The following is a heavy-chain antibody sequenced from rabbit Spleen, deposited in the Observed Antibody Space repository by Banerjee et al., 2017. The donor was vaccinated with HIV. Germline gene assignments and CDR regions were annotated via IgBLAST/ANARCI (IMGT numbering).Heavy chain of an antibody. CDR1: GFSFSSSYD. V-gene: IGHV1S45*01. CDR3: ARDTGSSFSSYGMDL. D-gene: IGHD8-1*01. Sequence: QEQLVESGGGLVQPGASLTLTCTASGFSFSSSYDMCWVRQAPGKGLEWIGCIWPSSGTTYYASWVNGRFTISQTSSTAVTLQMTSLTAADTATYFCARDTGSSFSSYGMDLWGPGTLVTVS. J-gene: IGHJ6*01. CDR2: IWPSSGTT.